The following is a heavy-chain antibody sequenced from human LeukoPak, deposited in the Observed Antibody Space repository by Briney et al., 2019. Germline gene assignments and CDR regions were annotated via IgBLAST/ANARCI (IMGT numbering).Heavy chain of an antibody. CDR3: ARDAHYDSSGYYTWFDP. CDR2: IYYSGST. D-gene: IGHD3-22*01. J-gene: IGHJ5*02. V-gene: IGHV4-59*01. Sequence: SETLSLTCTVSGGSISSYYWSWIRQPPGKGLEWSGNIYYSGSTNYNPSLKSRVTISVDTSKNQFSLKLSSVTAADTAVYYCARDAHYDSSGYYTWFDPWGQGTLVTVSS. CDR1: GGSISSYY.